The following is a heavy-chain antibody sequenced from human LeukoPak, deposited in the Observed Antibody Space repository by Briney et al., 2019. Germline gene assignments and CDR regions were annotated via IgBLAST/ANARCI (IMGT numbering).Heavy chain of an antibody. D-gene: IGHD6-19*01. V-gene: IGHV3-66*01. Sequence: GGSLRLSCAASGFTFSSYAMSWVRQAPGKGLEWVSAIYSGGSTYYADSVKGRFTISRDNSKNTLYLQMNSLRAEDTAVYYCAREQWLAYYYGMDVWGQGTTVTVSS. J-gene: IGHJ6*02. CDR2: IYSGGST. CDR1: GFTFSSYA. CDR3: AREQWLAYYYGMDV.